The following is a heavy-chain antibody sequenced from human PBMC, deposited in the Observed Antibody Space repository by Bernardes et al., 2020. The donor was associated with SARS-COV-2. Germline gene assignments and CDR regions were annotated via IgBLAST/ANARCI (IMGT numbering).Heavy chain of an antibody. D-gene: IGHD6-19*01. CDR2: IWYDGSNK. CDR3: ARDLAVADDGVDY. V-gene: IGHV3-33*01. J-gene: IGHJ4*02. CDR1: GFTFSSYG. Sequence: SLRLSCAASGFTFSSYGMHWVRQAPGKGLEWVAVIWYDGSNKYYADSVKGRFTISRDNSKNTLYLQMNSLRAEDTAVYYCARDLAVADDGVDYWGQGTLVTVSS.